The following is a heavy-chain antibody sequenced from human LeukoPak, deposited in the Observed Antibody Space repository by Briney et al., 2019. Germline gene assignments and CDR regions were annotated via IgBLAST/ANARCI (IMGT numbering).Heavy chain of an antibody. Sequence: SETLSLTCTVSGYSMSSGYYWGWIRQPPGKGLEWSGSIYHSGSTYYNPSLKSRVTISVDTSKNQFSLKLSSVTAADTAVYYCARDGARSIVVVPAAILDWGQGTLVTVSS. D-gene: IGHD2-2*02. CDR2: IYHSGST. CDR3: ARDGARSIVVVPAAILD. CDR1: GYSMSSGYY. V-gene: IGHV4-38-2*02. J-gene: IGHJ4*02.